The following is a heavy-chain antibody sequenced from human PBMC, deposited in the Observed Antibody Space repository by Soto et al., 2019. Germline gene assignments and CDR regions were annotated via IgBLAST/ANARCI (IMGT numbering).Heavy chain of an antibody. CDR3: ARERLKTGWYGFDY. CDR1: GYTFTNYD. D-gene: IGHD6-19*01. V-gene: IGHV1-18*04. Sequence: QVQLVQSGGEVKKPGASVKVSCKTSGYTFTNYDFSWVRQAPGQGLEWMVWVSNKNGVTNYAEKFRDRVTMSTDTSTNTVYMELRSLRSDDTAVYFCARERLKTGWYGFDYWGQGTQVTVSS. J-gene: IGHJ4*02. CDR2: VSNKNGVT.